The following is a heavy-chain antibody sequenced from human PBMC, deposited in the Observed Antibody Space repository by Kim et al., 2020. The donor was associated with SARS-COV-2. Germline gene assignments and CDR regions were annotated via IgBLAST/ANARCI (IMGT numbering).Heavy chain of an antibody. Sequence: SETLSLTCTVSGGSISSYYWSWIRQPPGKGLEWIGYIYYSGSTNYNPSLKSQVTISVDTSKNQFSLKLSSVTAADTAVYYCARVANTAMAPYYFDYWGQGTLVTVSS. CDR2: IYYSGST. CDR3: ARVANTAMAPYYFDY. V-gene: IGHV4-59*01. J-gene: IGHJ4*02. CDR1: GGSISSYY. D-gene: IGHD5-18*01.